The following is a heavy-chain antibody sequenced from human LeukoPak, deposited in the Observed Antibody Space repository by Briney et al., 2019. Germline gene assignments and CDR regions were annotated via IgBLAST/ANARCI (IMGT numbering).Heavy chain of an antibody. Sequence: GSSVKVSCKASGGTFSSYAISWVRQAPGQGLEWMGGIIPTFGTANYAQKFQGRVTITADESTSTAYMELSSLRSEDTAVYYCARSQTYCSGGSCYSEQSFDYWGQGTLVTVSS. CDR3: ARSQTYCSGGSCYSEQSFDY. D-gene: IGHD2-15*01. J-gene: IGHJ4*02. CDR2: IIPTFGTA. CDR1: GGTFSSYA. V-gene: IGHV1-69*01.